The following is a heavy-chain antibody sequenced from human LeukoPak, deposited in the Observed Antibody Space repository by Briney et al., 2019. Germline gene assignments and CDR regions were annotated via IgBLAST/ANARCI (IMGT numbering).Heavy chain of an antibody. Sequence: GASVKVSCKASGYTFTSYGNSWLRQAPGQGLEWMGWIIAYNGNTNYAQKLQGRVTMTTDTSTSTGYMELGSLRSDDTAVYYCARVAVAGPVPCFDYWGEGTLVTVSS. D-gene: IGHD6-19*01. J-gene: IGHJ4*02. CDR1: GYTFTSYG. V-gene: IGHV1-18*01. CDR2: IIAYNGNT. CDR3: ARVAVAGPVPCFDY.